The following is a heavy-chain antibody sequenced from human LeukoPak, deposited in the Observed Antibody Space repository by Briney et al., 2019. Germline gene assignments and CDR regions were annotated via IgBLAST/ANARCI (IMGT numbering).Heavy chain of an antibody. V-gene: IGHV4-38-2*02. CDR2: IYHSGST. J-gene: IGHJ4*02. D-gene: IGHD6-6*01. CDR1: GYSTSSGYY. Sequence: SETLSLTCTVSGYSTSSGYYWGWIRQPPGKGLEWIGSIYHSGSTYYNPSLKSRVTISVDTSKNQFSLKLSSVTAADTAVYYCAREDPSRYFDYWGQGTLVTVSS. CDR3: AREDPSRYFDY.